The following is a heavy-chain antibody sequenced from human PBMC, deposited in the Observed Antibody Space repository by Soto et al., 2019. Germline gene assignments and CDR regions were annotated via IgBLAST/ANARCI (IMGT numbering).Heavy chain of an antibody. CDR3: ARDHDYDYVWGSYPLGH. CDR2: VNPSGGGT. D-gene: IGHD3-16*02. CDR1: GYTFTSYF. J-gene: IGHJ4*02. Sequence: QVQLVQSGAEVKKPGASVKVSCEASGYTFTSYFLHWVRQAPGQGLEWMGVVNPSGGGTTYAQKFQGRVTMTTDTSTSILYMELSSLRSEDTAVYYCARDHDYDYVWGSYPLGHWGQGILVTVSS. V-gene: IGHV1-46*03.